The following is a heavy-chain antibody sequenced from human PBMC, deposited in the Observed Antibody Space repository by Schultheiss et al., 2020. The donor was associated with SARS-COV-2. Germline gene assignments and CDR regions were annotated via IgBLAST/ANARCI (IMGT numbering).Heavy chain of an antibody. CDR3: ARDTNLARGWFDP. CDR2: IYHSGNS. D-gene: IGHD1-14*01. Sequence: SQTLSLTCTVSGGSVNIGSYSWSWIRQPPGKGLEWIGTIYHSGNSYYNPSLKSRVAVSMDTSKNHFSLKLSSVTAADTAVYYCARDTNLARGWFDPWGQGTLVTVSS. V-gene: IGHV4-39*02. CDR1: GGSVNIGSYS. J-gene: IGHJ5*02.